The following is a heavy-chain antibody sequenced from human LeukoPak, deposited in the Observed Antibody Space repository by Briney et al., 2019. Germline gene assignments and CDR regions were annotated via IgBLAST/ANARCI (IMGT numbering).Heavy chain of an antibody. CDR1: GFTFSSYA. V-gene: IGHV3-64*01. Sequence: GGSLRLSCAASGFTFSSYAMHWVRQAPGKGLEYVSAISSNGGSTYYANSVKGRFTISRDNSKNTLYLQMGSLRAEDMAVYYCARDRAARGYCYYYMDVWGKGTTVTVSS. CDR3: ARDRAARGYCYYYMDV. CDR2: ISSNGGST. J-gene: IGHJ6*03. D-gene: IGHD6-6*01.